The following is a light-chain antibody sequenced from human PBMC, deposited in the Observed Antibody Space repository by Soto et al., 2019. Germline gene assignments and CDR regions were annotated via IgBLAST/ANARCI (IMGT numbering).Light chain of an antibody. CDR3: HHYSSPPAT. CDR1: QSVRNY. CDR2: GAS. J-gene: IGKJ4*01. Sequence: EIVLTQSPGTLSLSPGERATLSCRASQSVRNYLAWYRQKPGRAPRLLIYGASTRAAGIPDRFGGSGSGTDFTLTISGLEPEDFAMYYCHHYSSPPATFGGGTRVESK. V-gene: IGKV3-20*01.